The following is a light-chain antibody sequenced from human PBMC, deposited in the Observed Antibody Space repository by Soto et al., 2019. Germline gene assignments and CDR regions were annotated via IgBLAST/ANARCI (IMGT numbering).Light chain of an antibody. J-gene: IGKJ1*01. V-gene: IGKV3-20*01. CDR2: GAS. CDR1: QRVSTSY. Sequence: EIVLTQSPDTLSLSPGERATISCRASQRVSTSYLAWYQQKPGQAPRLLIYGASTRASGIPDRFSGSGSGTDFTLTISRLEPEDSAVYYCQQYGSSPTWTFGQGTNVDIK. CDR3: QQYGSSPTWT.